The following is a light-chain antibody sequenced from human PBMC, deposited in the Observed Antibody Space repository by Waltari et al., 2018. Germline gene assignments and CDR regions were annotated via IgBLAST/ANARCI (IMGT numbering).Light chain of an antibody. V-gene: IGLV8-61*01. Sequence: QTVVTQEPSFSVSPGGTVTLTRGLSSGSVSTTYYPSWYQQTPGQAPRTLIYSTNTRSSGVPDRFSGSILGNKAALTITGAQADDESDYYCVLYMGSGISQFGGGTKLTVL. CDR1: SGSVSTTYY. J-gene: IGLJ2*01. CDR3: VLYMGSGISQ. CDR2: STN.